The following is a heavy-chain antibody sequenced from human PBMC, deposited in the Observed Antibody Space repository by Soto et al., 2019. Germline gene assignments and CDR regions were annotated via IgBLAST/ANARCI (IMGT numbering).Heavy chain of an antibody. D-gene: IGHD2-8*02. CDR3: TGEVASGY. V-gene: IGHV3-30*03. CDR2: ISKDGSVK. CDR1: GFTFSSFG. Sequence: QVQLVESGGGVVQPGRSLRLSCAASGFTFSSFGMHWVRRAPGKGLEWVAVISKDGSVKYYADSVKGRFTISRDNSKNTLYLQMNSLGAEDTAAYYCTGEVASGYWGQGTLVTVSS. J-gene: IGHJ4*02.